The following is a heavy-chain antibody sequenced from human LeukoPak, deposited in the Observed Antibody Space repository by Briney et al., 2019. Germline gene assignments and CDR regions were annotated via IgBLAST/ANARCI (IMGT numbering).Heavy chain of an antibody. Sequence: PGGSLRLSCAASGFTFSSYEMNWVRQAPGKGLEWVSYISSSGSTIYYADSVKGRFTISRDNSKNTLYLQMNSLRAEDTAVYYCARVGYSSRGGVFDYWGQGTLVTVSS. D-gene: IGHD6-13*01. CDR2: ISSSGSTI. J-gene: IGHJ4*02. CDR3: ARVGYSSRGGVFDY. CDR1: GFTFSSYE. V-gene: IGHV3-48*03.